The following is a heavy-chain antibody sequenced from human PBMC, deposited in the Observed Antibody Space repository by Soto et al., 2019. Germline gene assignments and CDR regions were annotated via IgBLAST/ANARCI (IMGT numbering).Heavy chain of an antibody. D-gene: IGHD1-26*01. CDR3: ARTIVGATPNPSPIDY. V-gene: IGHV4-39*01. J-gene: IGHJ4*02. CDR1: GGSISSSSYY. CDR2: IYYSGST. Sequence: SETLSLTCTVSGGSISSSSYYWGWIRQPPGKGLEWIGSIYYSGSTYYNPSLKSRVTISVDTSKNQFSLKLSSVTAADTAVYYCARTIVGATPNPSPIDYWGQGILVS.